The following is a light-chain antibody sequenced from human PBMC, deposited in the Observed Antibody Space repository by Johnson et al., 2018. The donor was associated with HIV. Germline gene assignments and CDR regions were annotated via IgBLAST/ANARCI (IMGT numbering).Light chain of an antibody. CDR2: DNN. V-gene: IGLV1-51*01. Sequence: QSVLTQPPSVSAAPGKKVTISCSGSSSNIGNNYVSWYQQLPGTAPKLLIYDNNKRPSGIPDRFSGSKSGTSATLGITGLQTGDEGDYYCGTWDGSLRAGAVFGTGTQVTVL. CDR3: GTWDGSLRAGAV. CDR1: SSNIGNNY. J-gene: IGLJ1*01.